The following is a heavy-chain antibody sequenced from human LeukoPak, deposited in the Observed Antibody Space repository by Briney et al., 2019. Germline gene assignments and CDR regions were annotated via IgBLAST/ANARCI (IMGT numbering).Heavy chain of an antibody. Sequence: ASVKVSCKASGYTFTGYYMHWVRQAPGQGLEWMGWINPNSGGTNYAQKFQGRVTMTRDTSISTAYMELSRLRSDDTAVYSCARVGHSSGWYYFDYWGQGTLVTVSS. CDR1: GYTFTGYY. V-gene: IGHV1-2*02. CDR2: INPNSGGT. J-gene: IGHJ4*02. D-gene: IGHD6-19*01. CDR3: ARVGHSSGWYYFDY.